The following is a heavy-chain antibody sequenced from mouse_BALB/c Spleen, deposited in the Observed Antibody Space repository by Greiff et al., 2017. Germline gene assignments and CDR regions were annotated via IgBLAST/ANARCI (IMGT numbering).Heavy chain of an antibody. V-gene: IGHV3-8*02. Sequence: VQLKESGPSLVKPSQTLSLTCSVTGDSITSGYWNWIRKFPGNKLEYMGYISYSGSTYYNPSLKSRISITRDTSKNQYYLQLNSVTTEDTATYYCARFAITTATGAMDYWGQGTSVTVSS. D-gene: IGHD1-2*01. CDR1: GDSITSGY. CDR2: ISYSGST. CDR3: ARFAITTATGAMDY. J-gene: IGHJ4*01.